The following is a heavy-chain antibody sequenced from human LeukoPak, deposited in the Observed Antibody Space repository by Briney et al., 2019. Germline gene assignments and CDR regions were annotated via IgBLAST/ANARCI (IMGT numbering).Heavy chain of an antibody. V-gene: IGHV3-7*01. CDR2: IKHDGSGP. Sequence: PGGSLGLSCAVSGFRFSNYWMTWVRQAPGKGLEWVANIKHDGSGPSYLDSVKGRFTISRDNARNLLSLQMSSLRAEDTAVYYCARAREITVSGTDYFDYWGQGTLVTVSS. J-gene: IGHJ4*02. CDR3: ARAREITVSGTDYFDY. D-gene: IGHD6-19*01. CDR1: GFRFSNYW.